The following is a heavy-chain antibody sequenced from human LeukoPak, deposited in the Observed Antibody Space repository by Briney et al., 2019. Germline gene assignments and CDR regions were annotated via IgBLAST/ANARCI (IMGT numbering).Heavy chain of an antibody. CDR3: AKGSAAGRPYYFDY. V-gene: IGHV3-23*01. CDR1: GFIFSNYA. J-gene: IGHJ4*02. Sequence: GGSLRLYCAASGFIFSNYAMSWVRQAPGKGLEWVSAIDSTGAYTWYADSVKGRFTISKDSSKTILYLQMNSLRAEDAAVYFCAKGSAAGRPYYFDYWGQGTLVTVSS. CDR2: IDSTGAYT. D-gene: IGHD6-25*01.